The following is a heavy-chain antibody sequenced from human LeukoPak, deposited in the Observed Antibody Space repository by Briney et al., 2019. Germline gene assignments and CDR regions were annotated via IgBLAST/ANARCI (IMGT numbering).Heavy chain of an antibody. CDR1: GYTFTGYH. CDR3: ARFFWSGYNWFDP. D-gene: IGHD3-3*01. Sequence: ASVKVSCKASGYTFTGYHMHWVRQAPGQGLEWMGRINPNSGDANYAQNFQGRVTMTRDTSISTAYMELSRLRSDDTAVYYCARFFWSGYNWFDPWGQGTLVTVSS. CDR2: INPNSGDA. J-gene: IGHJ5*02. V-gene: IGHV1-2*06.